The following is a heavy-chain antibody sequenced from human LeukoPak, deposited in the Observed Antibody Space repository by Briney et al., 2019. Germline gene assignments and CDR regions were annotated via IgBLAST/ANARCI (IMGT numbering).Heavy chain of an antibody. D-gene: IGHD3-22*01. Sequence: ASVKVSCKASGYTFSGSYIHWVRQAPGQGLEWMGWINPNSGGTNYAQKFQGRVTMTRDTSISTAYMELSRLRSDDTAVYYCARVRYYDSSGYLNWFDPWGQGTLVTVSS. CDR2: INPNSGGT. V-gene: IGHV1-2*02. CDR3: ARVRYYDSSGYLNWFDP. CDR1: GYTFSGSY. J-gene: IGHJ5*02.